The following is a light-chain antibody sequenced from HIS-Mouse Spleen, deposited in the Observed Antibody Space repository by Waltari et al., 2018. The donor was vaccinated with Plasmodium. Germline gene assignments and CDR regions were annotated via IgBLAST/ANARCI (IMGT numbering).Light chain of an antibody. Sequence: SYELTQPPSVSVSPGQTARITCSGDALPKKYAYWYQQKSGHAPVLVIYEDSKLPSGIPERFSGSSSGTMATLTISGAQVEDEADYYCYSTDSSGNHRVFGGGTKLTVL. CDR3: YSTDSSGNHRV. J-gene: IGLJ3*02. CDR1: ALPKKY. CDR2: EDS. V-gene: IGLV3-10*01.